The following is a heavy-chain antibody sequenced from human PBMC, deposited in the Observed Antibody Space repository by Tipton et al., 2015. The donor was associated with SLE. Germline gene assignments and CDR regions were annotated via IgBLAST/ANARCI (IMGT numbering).Heavy chain of an antibody. D-gene: IGHD3-16*01. CDR3: SSSMITFGGVAY. V-gene: IGHV4-31*03. Sequence: LRLSCTVSGGSISRGGYYWSWIRQPPGKGLEWIGYIYYSGSTYYNPSLKSRVTISVDTSKNQFSLKLSSVTAADTAGYYCSSSMITFGGVAYWGQGTLVTVSS. J-gene: IGHJ4*02. CDR2: IYYSGST. CDR1: GGSISRGGYY.